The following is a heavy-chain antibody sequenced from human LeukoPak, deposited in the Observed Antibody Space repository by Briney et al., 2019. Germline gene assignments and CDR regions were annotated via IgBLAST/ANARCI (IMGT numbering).Heavy chain of an antibody. CDR3: GINRLGKALDL. V-gene: IGHV1-2*02. J-gene: IGHJ3*01. CDR1: GYTFTDYF. D-gene: IGHD7-27*01. CDR2: IGPKSGDT. Sequence: GASVKVSCKASGYTFTDYFIHWVRQAPGQGLEWMGWIGPKSGDTSYSQKFQGRVTVTRDTSISTAYMELSRLRSDDTAVYYCGINRLGKALDLWGQGTMVTVSS.